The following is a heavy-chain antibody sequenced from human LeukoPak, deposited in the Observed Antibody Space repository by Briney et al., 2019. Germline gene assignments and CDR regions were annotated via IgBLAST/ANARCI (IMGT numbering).Heavy chain of an antibody. J-gene: IGHJ4*02. CDR2: IYTGGST. CDR3: ARDSDYGETFDF. Sequence: PGGSLRLSCAASGFTFSTYAMSWVRQAPGKGLEWVSVIYTGGSTYYADSVKGRFTISRDNSKNTLYLQMNSLRAEDTAVYYCARDSDYGETFDFWGQGTLVTVSS. V-gene: IGHV3-53*01. CDR1: GFTFSTYA. D-gene: IGHD4-17*01.